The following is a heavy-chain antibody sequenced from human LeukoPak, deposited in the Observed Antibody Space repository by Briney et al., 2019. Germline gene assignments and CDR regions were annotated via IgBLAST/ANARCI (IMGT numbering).Heavy chain of an antibody. V-gene: IGHV3-21*04. D-gene: IGHD4-17*01. CDR1: GFTFSSYS. Sequence: GGSLRLSCAASGFTFSSYSMNWVRQAPGKGLEWVSSISSSSSYIYYADSVQGRFAISRDNSKNTLYLQMNSLRVDDTAVYFCARDPNGDYIGTFDMWGRGTMVSVSS. J-gene: IGHJ3*02. CDR3: ARDPNGDYIGTFDM. CDR2: ISSSSSYI.